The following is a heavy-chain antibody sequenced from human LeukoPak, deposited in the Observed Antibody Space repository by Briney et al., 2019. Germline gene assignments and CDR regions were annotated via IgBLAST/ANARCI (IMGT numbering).Heavy chain of an antibody. CDR1: GFTFDDYG. Sequence: RPGGSLRLSCAASGFTFDDYGMSWVRQAPGKGLEWVSGINWNGGSTGYADSVKGRFTISRDNAKNSLYLQMNSLRAEDTALYYCAKDPEGAAAGTPYFDYWGQGTLVTVSS. V-gene: IGHV3-20*04. D-gene: IGHD6-13*01. CDR2: INWNGGST. CDR3: AKDPEGAAAGTPYFDY. J-gene: IGHJ4*02.